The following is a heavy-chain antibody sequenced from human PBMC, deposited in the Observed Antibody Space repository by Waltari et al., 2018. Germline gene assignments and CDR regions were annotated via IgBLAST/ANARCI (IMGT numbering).Heavy chain of an antibody. CDR3: TRSTSISNAFNI. CDR1: VCTFISYW. V-gene: IGHV3-74*01. Sequence: EVQLVESGGGLVQPGGSLRLSCAASVCTFISYWMPWVRHATGKGLVWVSRVNSEGTSTSYADSVKGRFTISRDNAKNTLYLQMNSLRAEDTAVYYCTRSTSISNAFNIWGQGTMVTVSS. CDR2: VNSEGTST. J-gene: IGHJ3*02. D-gene: IGHD6-6*01.